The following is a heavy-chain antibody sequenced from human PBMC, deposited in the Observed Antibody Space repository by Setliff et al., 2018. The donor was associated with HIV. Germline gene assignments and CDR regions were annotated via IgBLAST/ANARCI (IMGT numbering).Heavy chain of an antibody. CDR3: ARNRPGSYFDRYGMDV. CDR1: GGPLTDHY. J-gene: IGHJ6*02. Sequence: SETLSLTCAVHGGPLTDHYWNWIRQSPGKGLEWIAEVHHTGYLNYNPSLKSRVTISRDPSTKQFSLKMTSMTAADTAVYYCARNRPGSYFDRYGMDVWGQGTTVTVSS. D-gene: IGHD1-26*01. CDR2: VHHTGYL. V-gene: IGHV4-34*01.